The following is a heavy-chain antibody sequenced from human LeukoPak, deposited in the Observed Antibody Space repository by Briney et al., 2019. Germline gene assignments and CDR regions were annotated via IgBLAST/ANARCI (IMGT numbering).Heavy chain of an antibody. CDR3: VKRKTYYYGSGSSCYFDY. CDR2: ISSNGGST. D-gene: IGHD3-10*01. Sequence: GGPLRLSCSASGFTFSSYAMHWVRQAPGKGLEYVSAISSNGGSTYYADSVKGRFTISRDNSKNTLYLQMSSLRAEDTAVYYCVKRKTYYYGSGSSCYFDYWGQGTLVTVSS. J-gene: IGHJ4*02. V-gene: IGHV3-64D*06. CDR1: GFTFSSYA.